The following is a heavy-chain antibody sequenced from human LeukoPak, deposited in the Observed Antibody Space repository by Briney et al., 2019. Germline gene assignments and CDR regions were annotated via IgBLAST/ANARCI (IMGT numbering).Heavy chain of an antibody. J-gene: IGHJ5*02. CDR3: VRSGYDYDWFDP. CDR2: IIAILDTA. CDR1: GGSFSDYS. D-gene: IGHD5-12*01. V-gene: IGHV1-69*08. Sequence: SVKVSCKASGGSFSDYSISWVRQAPGQGLEWMGRIIAILDTAHYAQKFQGRFTITADKSTTTVYMELSSLRPDDTAVYYCVRSGYDYDWFDPWGQGTLVTVSS.